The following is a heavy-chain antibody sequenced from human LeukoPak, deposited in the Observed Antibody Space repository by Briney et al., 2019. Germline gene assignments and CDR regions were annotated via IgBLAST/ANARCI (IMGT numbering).Heavy chain of an antibody. D-gene: IGHD3-10*01. J-gene: IGHJ4*02. CDR3: ARATMVRGVIRGNIDY. V-gene: IGHV5-51*01. CDR2: IYPGDSDT. Sequence: GESLKISCKGSGYSFTSYWIGWVRQMPGKGLEWMGIIYPGDSDTRYSPSFQGRVTISADKSISTAYLQWSSLKASDTAMYYCARATMVRGVIRGNIDYWGQGTLVTVSS. CDR1: GYSFTSYW.